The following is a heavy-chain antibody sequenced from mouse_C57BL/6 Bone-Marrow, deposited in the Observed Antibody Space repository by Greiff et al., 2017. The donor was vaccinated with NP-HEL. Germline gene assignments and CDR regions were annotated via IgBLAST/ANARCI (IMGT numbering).Heavy chain of an antibody. D-gene: IGHD2-1*01. V-gene: IGHV14-2*01. Sequence: EVQRVESGAELVKPGASVKLSCTASGFNIKDYYMHWVKQRTEQGLEWIGRIDPEDGETKYAPEFQGKATITADTSSNTAYLQLSSLTSEDTAVYYCASFLLPWYFDVWGTGTTVTVSS. J-gene: IGHJ1*03. CDR3: ASFLLPWYFDV. CDR2: IDPEDGET. CDR1: GFNIKDYY.